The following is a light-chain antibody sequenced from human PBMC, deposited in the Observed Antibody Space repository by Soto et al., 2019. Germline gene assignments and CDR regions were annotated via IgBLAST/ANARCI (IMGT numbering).Light chain of an antibody. V-gene: IGLV2-14*01. CDR2: DVS. Sequence: QAASVSGSPGQSITISCTGTSSDVGGYNYVSWYQQYPGKAPKLMIYDVSDRPSGVSNRFSGSKSGNTASLTISGLQAEDEADYYCSSYTSSSTVVFGGGTKVTVL. J-gene: IGLJ2*01. CDR3: SSYTSSSTVV. CDR1: SSDVGGYNY.